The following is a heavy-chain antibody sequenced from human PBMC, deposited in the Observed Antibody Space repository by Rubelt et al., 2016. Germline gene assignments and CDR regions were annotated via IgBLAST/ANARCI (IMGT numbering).Heavy chain of an antibody. D-gene: IGHD6-25*01. CDR2: ISYQGTGK. Sequence: QVHLVESGGGVVQPGGSLRLSCVVSGITFSDHAVHWVRQAPGKGLEWVAVISYQGTGKYYADSVKGRSTVSRDNSRNTLFVEMNNLRLEDTGVYYCANPERQISSRAFDTWGQGTTVTVSS. V-gene: IGHV3-30*18. CDR3: ANPERQISSRAFDT. J-gene: IGHJ3*02. CDR1: GITFSDHA.